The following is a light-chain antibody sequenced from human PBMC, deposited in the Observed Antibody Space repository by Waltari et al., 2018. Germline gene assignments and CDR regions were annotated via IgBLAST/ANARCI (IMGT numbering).Light chain of an antibody. CDR3: CSYAGSSTFE. CDR1: SSDVGCYNL. V-gene: IGLV2-23*02. CDR2: EVS. Sequence: QSALTQPASVSGSPGQSITISCTGTSSDVGCYNLVSWYQQHPGKAPKLMIYEVSKRPSGVSNRFSGSKSGNTASLTISGLQAEDEADYYCCSYAGSSTFEFGGGTKLTVL. J-gene: IGLJ3*02.